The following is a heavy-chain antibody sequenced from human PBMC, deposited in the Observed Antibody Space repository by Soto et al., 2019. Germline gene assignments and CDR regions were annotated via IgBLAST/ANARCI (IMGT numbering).Heavy chain of an antibody. J-gene: IGHJ5*02. Sequence: SETLSLTCAVYGGSFSGYYWSWIRQTPGKGLEWIGEINDSGSTNHNPSLKSRVTILVDTSTNQFSLKLSSVTAAYTAVYYCGRRLVDTAMAITWLDPWGQGTLVPVSS. D-gene: IGHD5-18*01. V-gene: IGHV4-34*09. CDR1: GGSFSGYY. CDR3: GRRLVDTAMAITWLDP. CDR2: INDSGST.